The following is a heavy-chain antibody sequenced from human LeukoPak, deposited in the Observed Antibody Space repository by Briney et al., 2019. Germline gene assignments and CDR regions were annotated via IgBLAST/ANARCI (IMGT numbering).Heavy chain of an antibody. Sequence: PSETLSLTCAVYGGSFSGYHWSWIRQPPGKGLEWIGEINHSGSTNYNPSLKSRVTISVDTSKNQFSLKLSSVTAADTAVYYCARSRIGAVAGSDYWGQGTLVTVSS. CDR2: INHSGST. D-gene: IGHD6-19*01. J-gene: IGHJ4*02. CDR3: ARSRIGAVAGSDY. CDR1: GGSFSGYH. V-gene: IGHV4-34*01.